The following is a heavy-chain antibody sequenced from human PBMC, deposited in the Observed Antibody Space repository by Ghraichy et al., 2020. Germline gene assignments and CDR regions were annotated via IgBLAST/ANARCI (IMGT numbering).Heavy chain of an antibody. Sequence: SETLSLTCTVSGGSVSSDNYYWTWIRQSPGKTLEFIGYIHDSGRSYSSPSLRSRVTITIDTSRNLFSLKLNSVTAADAALYYCARGRRERSSGYPYYFDFWGQGALVTVSS. CDR3: ARGRRERSSGYPYYFDF. V-gene: IGHV4-61*01. CDR1: GGSVSSDNYY. CDR2: IHDSGRS. D-gene: IGHD5-12*01. J-gene: IGHJ4*02.